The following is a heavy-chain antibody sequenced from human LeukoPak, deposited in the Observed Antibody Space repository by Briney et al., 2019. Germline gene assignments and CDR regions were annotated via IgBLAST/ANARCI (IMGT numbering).Heavy chain of an antibody. D-gene: IGHD6-13*01. V-gene: IGHV4-34*01. J-gene: IGHJ3*02. Sequence: SETLSLTCAVYGGSFSGYYWSWIRQPPGKGLEWIGEINHSGSTNYNPSLKSRVTISVDTSKNQFSLKLSSVTAADTAVYYCARKYSSSWYSSRISAFDIWGQGTMVTVSS. CDR2: INHSGST. CDR3: ARKYSSSWYSSRISAFDI. CDR1: GGSFSGYY.